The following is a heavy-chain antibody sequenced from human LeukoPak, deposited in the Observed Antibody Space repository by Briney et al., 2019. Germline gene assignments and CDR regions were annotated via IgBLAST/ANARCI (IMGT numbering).Heavy chain of an antibody. V-gene: IGHV5-51*01. Sequence: GESLKISCKGSGYSFTSYWIGWVRQMPGKGLEWMGIIYPGDSDTRYSPSFQGQVTISADKSISTAYLQWSGLKASDTAMYYCARRRDCSGGSCYSVPRYNWFDPWGQGTLVTVSS. J-gene: IGHJ5*02. CDR3: ARRRDCSGGSCYSVPRYNWFDP. CDR2: IYPGDSDT. D-gene: IGHD2-15*01. CDR1: GYSFTSYW.